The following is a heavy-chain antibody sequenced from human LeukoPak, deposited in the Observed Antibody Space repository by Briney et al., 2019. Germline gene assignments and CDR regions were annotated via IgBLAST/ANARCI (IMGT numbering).Heavy chain of an antibody. V-gene: IGHV3-33*06. CDR2: IWHDGSND. CDR1: GFIFSSYG. D-gene: IGHD3-22*01. CDR3: AKVTGDYYDTSGAFNY. Sequence: PGRSLRLSCAASGFIFSSYGMQWVRQAPGKGLEWVARIWHDGSNDDYADSVKGRFTISRDNSKNTLYLQMNSLRAEDTAIYYCAKVTGDYYDTSGAFNYWGQGTLVTVSS. J-gene: IGHJ4*02.